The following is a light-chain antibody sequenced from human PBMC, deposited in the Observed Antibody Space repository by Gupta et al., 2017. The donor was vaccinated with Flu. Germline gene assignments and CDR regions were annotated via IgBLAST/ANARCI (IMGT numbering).Light chain of an antibody. CDR3: QQYGTSPT. J-gene: IGKJ2*01. CDR1: QSVASY. Sequence: EIVLTPSPGTLSLSPGERATLSCRASQSVASYLVWYQQKPGQAPRLLIYGASSRATGIPDRFSGSGSGTDFSLTSSRLEPEDFAVYYCQQYGTSPTFGQGTKLEIK. CDR2: GAS. V-gene: IGKV3-20*01.